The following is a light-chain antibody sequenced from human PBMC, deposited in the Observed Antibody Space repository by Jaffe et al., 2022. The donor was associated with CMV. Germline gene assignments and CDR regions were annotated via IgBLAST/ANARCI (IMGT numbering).Light chain of an antibody. CDR2: DVS. CDR1: SSDVGGYNY. CDR3: CSYAGSSTHVV. J-gene: IGLJ2*01. V-gene: IGLV2-14*03. Sequence: QSALTQPASVSGSPGQSITISCTGTSSDVGGYNYVSWYQQYPGKAPKFLIYDVSNRPSGVSNRFSGSKSGNTASLTISGLQAEDEADYYCCSYAGSSTHVVFGGGTKLTVL.